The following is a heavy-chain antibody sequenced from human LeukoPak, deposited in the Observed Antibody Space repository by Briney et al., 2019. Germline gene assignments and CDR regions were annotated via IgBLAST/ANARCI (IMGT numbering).Heavy chain of an antibody. V-gene: IGHV3-53*01. J-gene: IGHJ3*01. CDR1: GFTVSSNY. Sequence: PGGSLRLSCAASGFTVSSNYMSWVRQAPGKGLEWVSLIYSGGDTYYADSVKGRFTISRDNSKNTLYLQMNSLRAEDTAVYYCAIEISGLVIHAFDLWGQGTMVTVSS. CDR2: IYSGGDT. CDR3: AIEISGLVIHAFDL. D-gene: IGHD3/OR15-3a*01.